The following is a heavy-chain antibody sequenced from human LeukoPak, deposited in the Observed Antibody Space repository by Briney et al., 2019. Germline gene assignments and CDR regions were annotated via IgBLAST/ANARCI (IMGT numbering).Heavy chain of an antibody. V-gene: IGHV3-48*01. CDR3: ARRDDYVWGSYPNYFDY. CDR2: ISSSSSTI. CDR1: GFTFSSYS. D-gene: IGHD3-16*02. Sequence: GGSLRLSCAASGFTFSSYSMNWVRQAPGEGLEWVSYISSSSSTIYYADSVKGRFTISRDNAKNSLYPQMNSLRAEDTAVYYCARRDDYVWGSYPNYFDYWGQGTLVTVSS. J-gene: IGHJ4*02.